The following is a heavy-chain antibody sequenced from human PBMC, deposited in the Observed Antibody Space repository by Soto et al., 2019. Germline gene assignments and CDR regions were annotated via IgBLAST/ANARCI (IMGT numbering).Heavy chain of an antibody. D-gene: IGHD2-15*01. CDR1: GFSLSNARMG. Sequence: QVTLKESGPVLVKPTETLTLTCTVSGFSLSNARMGVSWLRQPPGKPLEWLAHIFSNDEKSYSTSLKSRLTLSKETSKCQVVLTMTNMEPVDTATYYCARRGLRRGYCSGGSCPNWFDPWGQGTLVTVSS. CDR3: ARRGLRRGYCSGGSCPNWFDP. V-gene: IGHV2-26*01. CDR2: IFSNDEK. J-gene: IGHJ5*02.